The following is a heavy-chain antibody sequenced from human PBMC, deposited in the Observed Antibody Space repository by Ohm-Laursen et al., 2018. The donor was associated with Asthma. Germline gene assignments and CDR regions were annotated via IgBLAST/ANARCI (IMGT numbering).Heavy chain of an antibody. CDR3: ATLRPDSGGHYFYYFDD. V-gene: IGHV4-39*01. CDR2: IYYTGST. CDR1: GGSISSSSFL. Sequence: SETLSLTCTVSGGSISSSSFLWGWIRQPPGKGLEWIGNIYYTGSTYYNPSLKSRVTISGDTSTNQFSLKLTSVTAADTALYYCATLRPDSGGHYFYYFDDWGQGTLVTVSS. D-gene: IGHD3-22*01. J-gene: IGHJ4*02.